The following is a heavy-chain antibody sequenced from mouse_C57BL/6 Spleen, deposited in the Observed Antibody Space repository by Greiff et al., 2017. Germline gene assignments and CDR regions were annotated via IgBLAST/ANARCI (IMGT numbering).Heavy chain of an antibody. D-gene: IGHD1-1*01. CDR1: GYTFTGYW. CDR2: ILPGSGST. V-gene: IGHV1-9*01. CDR3: ARWYYYGSSDGWYYDV. Sequence: VQLQQSGAELMKPGASVKLSCKATGYTFTGYWIEWVKQRPGHGLEWIGEILPGSGSTNYNEKFKGKATFTADTSSNTAYMRLSSLTTEDSASYYCARWYYYGSSDGWYYDVWGTGTTVTVST. J-gene: IGHJ1*03.